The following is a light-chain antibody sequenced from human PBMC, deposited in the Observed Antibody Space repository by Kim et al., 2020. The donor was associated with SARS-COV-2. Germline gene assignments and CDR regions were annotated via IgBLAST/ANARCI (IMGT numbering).Light chain of an antibody. CDR1: QGISNS. V-gene: IGKV1-27*01. J-gene: IGKJ1*01. Sequence: DIQMTQSPSSLSASVGDRVTITCRASQGISNSLAWYQQKPGKGPKVLIYDASTLQSGVPSRFSGSGSGTDFTLTISSLQPEDVATYYCQKYNSAPWTRGQGTKVEIK. CDR2: DAS. CDR3: QKYNSAPWT.